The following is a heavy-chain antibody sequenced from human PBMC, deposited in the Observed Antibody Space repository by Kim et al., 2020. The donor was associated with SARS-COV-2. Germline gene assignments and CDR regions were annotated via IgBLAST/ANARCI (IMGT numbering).Heavy chain of an antibody. CDR2: ISGSGGST. V-gene: IGHV3-23*01. CDR3: AKSQYHYDSGGFDY. D-gene: IGHD3-22*01. CDR1: GFAFSSSA. J-gene: IGHJ4*02. Sequence: GGSLRLSCAVSGFAFSSSAMSWVRQAPGKGLEWVSSISGSGGSTYYADSVKGRFTISRDNSKNTLYLQMNSLRAEDTAVYYCAKSQYHYDSGGFDYWGRGTLVTVSS.